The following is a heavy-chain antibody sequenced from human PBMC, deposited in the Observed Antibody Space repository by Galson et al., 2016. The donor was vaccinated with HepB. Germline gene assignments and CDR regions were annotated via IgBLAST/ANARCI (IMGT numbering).Heavy chain of an antibody. V-gene: IGHV3-23*01. Sequence: SLRLSCAASGFAFESHVMGWVRQAPGKGLEWVSIITANGAGTNYADSVKGRFSISRDNSDYTLLLQLNSLRVEDTAIYYCVKTQAATGRDGWAFFDHWGQGTVVTVSS. J-gene: IGHJ5*02. CDR2: ITANGAGT. D-gene: IGHD6-13*01. CDR1: GFAFESHV. CDR3: VKTQAATGRDGWAFFDH.